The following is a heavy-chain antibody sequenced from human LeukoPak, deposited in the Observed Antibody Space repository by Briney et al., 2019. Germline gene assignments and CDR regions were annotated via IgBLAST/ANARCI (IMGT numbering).Heavy chain of an antibody. J-gene: IGHJ4*02. CDR3: ARPKYTSGWFRSYFNY. V-gene: IGHV3-30*04. CDR2: ISYDGSNK. D-gene: IGHD6-19*01. CDR1: GFTFSTYA. Sequence: PGGSLRLSCAASGFTFSTYAIHWVRQDRGKGLEWESVISYDGSNKFYADSVKGRFTISRDNSKNTLYLQMNTLRAEDTAVYYCARPKYTSGWFRSYFNYWGQGTLVTVSS.